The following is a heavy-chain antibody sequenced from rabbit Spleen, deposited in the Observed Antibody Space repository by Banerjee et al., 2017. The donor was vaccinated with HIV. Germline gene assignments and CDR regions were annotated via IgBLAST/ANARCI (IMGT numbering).Heavy chain of an antibody. CDR2: IYAGSSGKT. Sequence: QSLEESGGDLVKPGASLTLTCTASGFSFSSRYYMCWVRQAPGKGLEWIACIYAGSSGKTGYASWAKGRFTISKTSSTTVTLQMTSLTAADTATYFCVRKGAGGDSGWYLNLWGQGTLVTV. D-gene: IGHD4-1*01. CDR3: VRKGAGGDSGWYLNL. V-gene: IGHV1S40*01. CDR1: GFSFSSRYY. J-gene: IGHJ4*01.